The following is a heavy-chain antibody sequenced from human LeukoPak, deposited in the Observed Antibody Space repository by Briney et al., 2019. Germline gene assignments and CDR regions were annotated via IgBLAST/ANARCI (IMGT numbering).Heavy chain of an antibody. Sequence: PGGSLRLSCAASGFTFSSYAMSWVRQAPGKGLEWVSAISGSGGSTYYADSVKGRFTISRDNSKNTLYLQMNSLRAEDTAVYYCAKVAGPHCDGGVYYFLPPYSFDYWGQGPLVTVPS. V-gene: IGHV3-23*01. CDR1: GFTFSSYA. CDR2: ISGSGGST. D-gene: IGHD3-22*01. J-gene: IGHJ4*02. CDR3: AKVAGPHCDGGVYYFLPPYSFDY.